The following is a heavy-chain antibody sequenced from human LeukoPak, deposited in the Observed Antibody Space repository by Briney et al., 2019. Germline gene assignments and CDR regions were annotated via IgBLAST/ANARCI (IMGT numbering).Heavy chain of an antibody. CDR2: IRSKANSYAT. V-gene: IGHV3-73*01. D-gene: IGHD2-21*02. Sequence: GGSLRLSCAASGFTFSGSAMHWVRQASGKGLEWVGRIRSKANSYATAYAASVKGRFTISRDDSKNTAYLQMNSLKTEDTAVYYCARLEPMTAEWAFDIWGQGTMVTVSS. CDR3: ARLEPMTAEWAFDI. CDR1: GFTFSGSA. J-gene: IGHJ3*02.